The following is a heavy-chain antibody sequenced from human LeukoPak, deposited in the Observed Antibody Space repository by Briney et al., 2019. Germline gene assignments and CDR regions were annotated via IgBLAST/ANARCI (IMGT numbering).Heavy chain of an antibody. J-gene: IGHJ4*02. CDR2: IIPIFGTA. V-gene: IGHV1-69*05. CDR1: GGTFSSYA. Sequence: ASVKVSCKASGGTFSSYAISWVRQAPGQGLEWMGRIIPIFGTANYAQKFQGRVTITTGESTSTAYMELSSLRSEDTAVYYCARGRYCSGGSCYSDYWGQGTLVTVSS. D-gene: IGHD2-15*01. CDR3: ARGRYCSGGSCYSDY.